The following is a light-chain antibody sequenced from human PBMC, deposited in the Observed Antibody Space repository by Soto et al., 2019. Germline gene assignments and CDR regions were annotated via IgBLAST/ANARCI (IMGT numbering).Light chain of an antibody. J-gene: IGKJ1*01. Sequence: DIQLTQSPSFLSASVGDRVTITCRASQGISSYLAWYQQKPGKAPKLLIYAASTLQSGVPSRFSGSGSGTEFTLTISSLQPEDSATYYCLQHNSYPWTFGQGTKVEIK. CDR1: QGISSY. CDR2: AAS. CDR3: LQHNSYPWT. V-gene: IGKV1-9*01.